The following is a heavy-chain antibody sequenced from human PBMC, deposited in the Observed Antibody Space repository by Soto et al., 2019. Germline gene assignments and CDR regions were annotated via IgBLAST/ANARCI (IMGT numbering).Heavy chain of an antibody. CDR2: ISAYNGNT. CDR3: ARDRDFWRGYSDY. V-gene: IGHV1-18*01. J-gene: IGHJ4*02. Sequence: QVQLVQSGAEVKKPGASVKVSCKASGYTFTSYGISWVRQAPGQGLEWMGWISAYNGNTNYAQKLQGRVTMTTDTSRSTTDMEVRSLRSDDTVVYYWARDRDFWRGYSDYWGQGTLVTVSS. CDR1: GYTFTSYG. D-gene: IGHD3-3*01.